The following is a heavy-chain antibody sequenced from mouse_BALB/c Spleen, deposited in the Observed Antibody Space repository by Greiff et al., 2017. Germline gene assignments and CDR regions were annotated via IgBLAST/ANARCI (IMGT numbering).Heavy chain of an antibody. V-gene: IGHV1-28*01. D-gene: IGHD2-14*01. CDR3: ARWVRQEGYFDY. Sequence: EVQLQQSGPELMKPGASVKISCKASGYSFTSYYMHWVKQSHGKSLEWIGYIDPFNGGTSYNQKFKGKATLTVDKSSSTAYMHLSSLTSEDSAVYYCARWVRQEGYFDYWGQGTTLTVSS. CDR2: IDPFNGGT. CDR1: GYSFTSYY. J-gene: IGHJ2*01.